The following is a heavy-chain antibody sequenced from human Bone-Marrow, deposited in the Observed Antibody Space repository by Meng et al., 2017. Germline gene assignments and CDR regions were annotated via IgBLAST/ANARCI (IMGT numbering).Heavy chain of an antibody. D-gene: IGHD1-26*01. CDR2: ISSSSSYI. CDR3: ARPGRWELLDLYYFDY. V-gene: IGHV3-21*01. Sequence: GGSLRLSCAASGFTFSSYSMNWVRQAPGKGLEWVSSISSSSSYIYYADSVKGRFAISRDNAKNSLYLQMNSLRAEDTAVYYCARPGRWELLDLYYFDYWGQGTQVTVSS. J-gene: IGHJ4*02. CDR1: GFTFSSYS.